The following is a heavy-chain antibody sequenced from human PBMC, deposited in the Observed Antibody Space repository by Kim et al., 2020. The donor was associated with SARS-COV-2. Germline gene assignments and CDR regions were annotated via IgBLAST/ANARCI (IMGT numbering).Heavy chain of an antibody. V-gene: IGHV1-69*13. J-gene: IGHJ4*02. D-gene: IGHD2-15*01. CDR3: ARACRKYCSGGSCYPDFDY. Sequence: SVKVSCKASGGTFSSYAISWVRQAPGQGLEWMGGIIPIFGTANYAQKFQGRVTITADESTSTAYMELSSLRSEDTAVYYCARACRKYCSGGSCYPDFDYWGQGTLVTVSS. CDR2: IIPIFGTA. CDR1: GGTFSSYA.